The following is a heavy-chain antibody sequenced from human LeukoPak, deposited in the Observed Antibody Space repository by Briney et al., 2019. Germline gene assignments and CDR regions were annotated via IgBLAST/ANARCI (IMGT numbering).Heavy chain of an antibody. J-gene: IGHJ4*02. V-gene: IGHV4-59*13. CDR2: TYYSGST. D-gene: IGHD3-10*01. CDR3: ARGGDGCPDY. Sequence: SETLSLTCTVSGGSISSYYGSWIRQPPGTGLGCIGYTYYSGSTNYNPSLKSRVTISVDTSKNQFSLKLSSVTAADTAVYYCARGGDGCPDYWGQGTLVTVSS. CDR1: GGSISSYY.